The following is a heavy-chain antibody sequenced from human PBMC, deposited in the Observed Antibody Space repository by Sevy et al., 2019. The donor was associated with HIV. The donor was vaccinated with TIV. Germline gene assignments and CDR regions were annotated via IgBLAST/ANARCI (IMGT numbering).Heavy chain of an antibody. V-gene: IGHV4-59*01. D-gene: IGHD3-10*01. CDR1: GGSISSYY. J-gene: IGHJ5*02. CDR2: IYYSGST. Sequence: SETLSLTCAVSGGSISSYYWSWIRQPPGKGLEGIGYIYYSGSTNYNPSLKSRVTISVATSKNRFSLKLSFVTAADTAVYYCARVPGSSKAFFDPWGQGTLVTVSS. CDR3: ARVPGSSKAFFDP.